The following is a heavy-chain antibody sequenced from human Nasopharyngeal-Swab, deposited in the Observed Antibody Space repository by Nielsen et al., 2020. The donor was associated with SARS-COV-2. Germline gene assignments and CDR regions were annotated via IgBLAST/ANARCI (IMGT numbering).Heavy chain of an antibody. J-gene: IGHJ6*02. Sequence: LSLPCAASGFTFSSYWMHWVRQAPGKGLVWVSRINSDGSSTSYADSVKGRLTISRDNAKNTLYLQMHSLRAEDTAVYYCARAARPESYYGMDVWGQGTTVTVSS. CDR3: ARAARPESYYGMDV. V-gene: IGHV3-74*01. CDR2: INSDGSST. CDR1: GFTFSSYW. D-gene: IGHD6-6*01.